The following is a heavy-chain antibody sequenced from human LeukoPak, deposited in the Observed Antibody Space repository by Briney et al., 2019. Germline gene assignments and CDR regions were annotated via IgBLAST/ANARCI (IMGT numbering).Heavy chain of an antibody. V-gene: IGHV4-34*01. CDR3: ARGLFFGY. J-gene: IGHJ4*02. CDR2: INHSGST. CDR1: Y. Sequence: YWXWVRQPPGKGLEWIGEINHSGSTNYNPSLKSRVTISVDTSKNQFSLKLSSVTAADTAVYYCARGLFFGYWGQGTLVTVSS.